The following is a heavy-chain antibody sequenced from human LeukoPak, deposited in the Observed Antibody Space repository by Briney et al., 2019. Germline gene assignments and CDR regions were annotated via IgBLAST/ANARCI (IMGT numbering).Heavy chain of an antibody. V-gene: IGHV3-74*01. CDR3: VKDHTGEQDK. J-gene: IGHJ4*02. CDR1: GFTFSSFW. CDR2: INPESTTT. Sequence: GGSLRLSCAASGFTFSSFWIHWVRQVPGKGLVWVSRINPESTTTTYADSVKGRFTISRDNARNTLYLRMNSLRVEDTAMYYCVKDHTGEQDKWGQGTLVTVSS. D-gene: IGHD1-1*01.